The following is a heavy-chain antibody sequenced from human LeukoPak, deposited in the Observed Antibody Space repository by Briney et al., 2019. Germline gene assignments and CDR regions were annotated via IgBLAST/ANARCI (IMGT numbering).Heavy chain of an antibody. CDR2: IYHSGST. J-gene: IGHJ2*01. V-gene: IGHV4-38-2*01. D-gene: IGHD3-22*01. CDR3: ARDEGYYYDSSGYYYVPRYFDL. Sequence: SETLSLTCAVSGYSISSGYYWGWIRQPPGKGLEWIGSIYHSGSTYYNPSLKSRVTISVDTSKNQFSLKLSSVTAADTAVYYCARDEGYYYDSSGYYYVPRYFDLWGRGTLVTVSS. CDR1: GYSISSGYY.